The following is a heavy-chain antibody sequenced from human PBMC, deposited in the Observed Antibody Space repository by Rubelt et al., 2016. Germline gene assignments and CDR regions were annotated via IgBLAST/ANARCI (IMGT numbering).Heavy chain of an antibody. CDR1: GGSISSYY. V-gene: IGHV4-59*12. CDR3: ASYNWNDYFDY. CDR2: IYYSGST. J-gene: IGHJ4*02. D-gene: IGHD1-20*01. Sequence: QLQLQESGPGLVKPSETLSLTCTVSGGSISSYYWSWIRQPPGKGLEWIGYIYYSGSTNYNPSPKSGVTISVDTSKNQFSLKLGSVTAADTAVYYCASYNWNDYFDYWGQGTLVTVSS.